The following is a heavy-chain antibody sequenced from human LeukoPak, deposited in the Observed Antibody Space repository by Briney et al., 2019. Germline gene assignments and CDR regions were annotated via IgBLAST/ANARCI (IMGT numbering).Heavy chain of an antibody. D-gene: IGHD6-19*01. CDR3: ASPTDKNGVRDSSGWDLDY. Sequence: SVKVSCRASGGTFSSYAVSWVRQAPGQGLEWMGRIIPIFGIANYAQKFQGRVTITADKSTSTAYMELSSLRSEDTAVYYCASPTDKNGVRDSSGWDLDYWGQGTLVTVSS. J-gene: IGHJ4*02. CDR1: GGTFSSYA. V-gene: IGHV1-69*04. CDR2: IIPIFGIA.